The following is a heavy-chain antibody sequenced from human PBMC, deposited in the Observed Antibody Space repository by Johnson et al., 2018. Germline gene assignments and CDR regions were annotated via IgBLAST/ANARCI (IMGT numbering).Heavy chain of an antibody. CDR1: GFTFATYG. V-gene: IGHV3-30*18. Sequence: QLVESGGGVVQPGKSLTXYCEASGFTFATYGMHWVRQAPGKGLEWVALILYDGSKTYYSESVKGRFTISRDNSKKTINLHMNDVRPDDTAVYFCAKSRGDYVPLDQWGQGSLVIVTS. CDR3: AKSRGDYVPLDQ. J-gene: IGHJ4*02. CDR2: ILYDGSKT. D-gene: IGHD3-22*01.